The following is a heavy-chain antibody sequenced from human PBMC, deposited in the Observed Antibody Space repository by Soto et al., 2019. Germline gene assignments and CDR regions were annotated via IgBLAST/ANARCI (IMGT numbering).Heavy chain of an antibody. CDR1: RGTFSSYA. CDR3: ARDKVTMVRGVIPHYYYYGMDV. Sequence: SVKVSCKASRGTFSSYAISWVRQAPGQGLEWMGGIIPIFGTANYAQKFQGRVTITADESTSTAYMELSSLRSEDTAVYYCARDKVTMVRGVIPHYYYYGMDVWGQGTTVTVSS. J-gene: IGHJ6*02. D-gene: IGHD3-10*01. CDR2: IIPIFGTA. V-gene: IGHV1-69*13.